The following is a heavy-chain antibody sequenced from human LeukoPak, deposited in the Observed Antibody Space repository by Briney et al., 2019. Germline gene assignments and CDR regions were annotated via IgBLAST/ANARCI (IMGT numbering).Heavy chain of an antibody. CDR1: GFTFSSSA. CDR3: ASSPIFTYYDFWTPGYFDY. V-gene: IGHV3-23*01. Sequence: GGSLRLSCAASGFTFSSSAMSWVRQAPGKGLEWVSAISNNGGYTYYADSVQGRFTISRDNSKSTLCLQMNSLRAEDTAVYYCASSPIFTYYDFWTPGYFDYWGQGTLVTVSS. CDR2: ISNNGGYT. D-gene: IGHD3-3*01. J-gene: IGHJ4*02.